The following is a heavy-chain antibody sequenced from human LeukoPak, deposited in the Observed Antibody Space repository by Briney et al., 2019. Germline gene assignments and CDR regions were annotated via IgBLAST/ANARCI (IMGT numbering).Heavy chain of an antibody. Sequence: GGSLRLSCAASGFTFSSYAMSWVRQAPGKGLEWVSGISASGDSTYYADSVKGRFIISRDNSKNTLYLQMNNLRAEDTAMYYCAKDRYDYIWGSYNYWGQGTLVTVSS. CDR2: ISASGDST. J-gene: IGHJ4*02. CDR1: GFTFSSYA. CDR3: AKDRYDYIWGSYNY. D-gene: IGHD3-16*01. V-gene: IGHV3-23*01.